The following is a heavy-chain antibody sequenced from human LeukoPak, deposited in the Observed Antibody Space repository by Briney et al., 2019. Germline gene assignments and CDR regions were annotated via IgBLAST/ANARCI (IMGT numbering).Heavy chain of an antibody. J-gene: IGHJ4*02. D-gene: IGHD1-14*01. CDR1: GFTFGDYA. CDR3: TRRKSFDY. Sequence: GGSLRLSCTGAGFTFGDYAMTWFRQAPGKGLEWVGFIRSKGYGGTTEYAASVRGRFTISRDASKGIAYLQMNNLKTEDTAVYYCTRRKSFDYWGQGTLVTVSS. V-gene: IGHV3-49*03. CDR2: IRSKGYGGTT.